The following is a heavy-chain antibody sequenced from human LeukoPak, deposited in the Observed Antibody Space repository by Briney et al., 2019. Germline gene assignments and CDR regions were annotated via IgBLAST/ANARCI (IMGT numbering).Heavy chain of an antibody. Sequence: GASVKVSCKASGYTFTTYSMHWVRQAPGQGLEWMAIINLSGGSTDYTQKFQGRVTMTRDTSTGTVYMELSSLRSEDTAVYYCVRHNHMDVWGQGTTVTVSS. CDR3: VRHNHMDV. V-gene: IGHV1-46*01. J-gene: IGHJ6*02. CDR2: INLSGGST. CDR1: GYTFTTYS.